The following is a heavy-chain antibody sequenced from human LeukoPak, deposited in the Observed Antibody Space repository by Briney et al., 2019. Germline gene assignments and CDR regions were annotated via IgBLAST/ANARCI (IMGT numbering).Heavy chain of an antibody. Sequence: GGSLRLSCAASGFTFSSYAMSWVRQAPGNGLEWVSAISGSGGSTYYADSVKGRFTISRDNSKNTLYLQMNSLRAEDTAVYYCAKGTTIFGVVTYDYWGQGTLVTVSS. CDR1: GFTFSSYA. CDR2: ISGSGGST. V-gene: IGHV3-23*01. D-gene: IGHD3-3*01. J-gene: IGHJ4*02. CDR3: AKGTTIFGVVTYDY.